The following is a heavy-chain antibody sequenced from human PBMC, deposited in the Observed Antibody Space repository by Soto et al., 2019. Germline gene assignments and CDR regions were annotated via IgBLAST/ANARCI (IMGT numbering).Heavy chain of an antibody. Sequence: QLQLQESGPGLVKPSETLSLTCTVSGGSISSSSYYWGWIRQPPGKGLEWIGSIYYSGSTYYNPSPKSRVTISVDTSKNQFSLKLSSVTAADTAVYYCARLKLPRHYWYFDLWGRGTLVTVSS. CDR1: GGSISSSSYY. J-gene: IGHJ2*01. V-gene: IGHV4-39*01. CDR3: ARLKLPRHYWYFDL. CDR2: IYYSGST. D-gene: IGHD1-7*01.